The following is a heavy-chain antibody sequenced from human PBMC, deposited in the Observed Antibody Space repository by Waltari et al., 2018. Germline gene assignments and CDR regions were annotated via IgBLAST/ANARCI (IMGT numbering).Heavy chain of an antibody. J-gene: IGHJ6*02. D-gene: IGHD6-13*01. CDR2: IEYSGST. Sequence: QVQLQESGPGLVKPSETLSLTCTVSGGSIRSHYWSWIRQPPGKGLEWIGYIEYSGSTKDNPALESRDTISVDTSKNQFDLKLSAVTAADTAVYYCARVAAAGTVVYYYGMDVWGQGTTVTVSS. CDR3: ARVAAAGTVVYYYGMDV. V-gene: IGHV4-59*11. CDR1: GGSIRSHY.